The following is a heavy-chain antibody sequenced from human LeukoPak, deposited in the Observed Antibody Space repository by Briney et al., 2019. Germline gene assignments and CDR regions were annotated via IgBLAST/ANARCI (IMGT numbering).Heavy chain of an antibody. J-gene: IGHJ4*01. Sequence: PGGSLRLSCAASGFTFSSFGMHWVRQARGKGLEWVALIWYDGIEKSYADSVKGRFTISRDNAKKSLYLQMTSPTAEDTAVYYCARDRGAYCGGDCYLGFDYWGRGTLVTVSS. V-gene: IGHV3-33*01. D-gene: IGHD2-21*02. CDR3: ARDRGAYCGGDCYLGFDY. CDR2: IWYDGIEK. CDR1: GFTFSSFG.